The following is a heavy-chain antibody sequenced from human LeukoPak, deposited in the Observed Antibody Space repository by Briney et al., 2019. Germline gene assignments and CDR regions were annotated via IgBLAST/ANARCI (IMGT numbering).Heavy chain of an antibody. CDR2: IYHSGST. CDR3: AYGSGRSYFDY. D-gene: IGHD3-10*01. J-gene: IGHJ4*02. CDR1: GYSISSGYY. Sequence: SETLSLTCAVSGYSISSGYYWGSIRPPPGKGLEWIGSIYHSGSTYYNPSLKSRVTISVDTSKNQFSLKLSSVTAADTAVYYCAYGSGRSYFDYWGQGTLVTVSS. V-gene: IGHV4-38-2*01.